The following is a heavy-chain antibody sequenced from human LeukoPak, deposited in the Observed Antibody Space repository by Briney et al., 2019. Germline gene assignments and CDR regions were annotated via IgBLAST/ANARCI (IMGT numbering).Heavy chain of an antibody. D-gene: IGHD3-22*01. J-gene: IGHJ3*02. V-gene: IGHV3-23*01. CDR3: AKRTDTSGNRGGALDI. Sequence: GGSLRLSCAASGFTFSSYAMSWVRQAPGKGLEWVSSISDSGSGTYYADSVKGRFTISRDNSKNTLYLQMNSLRAEDTAVYYCAKRTDTSGNRGGALDIWGQGTMVAVSS. CDR2: ISDSGSGT. CDR1: GFTFSSYA.